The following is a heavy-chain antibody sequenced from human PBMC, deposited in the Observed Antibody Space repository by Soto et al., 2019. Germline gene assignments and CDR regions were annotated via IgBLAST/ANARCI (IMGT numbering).Heavy chain of an antibody. V-gene: IGHV1-2*04. J-gene: IGHJ3*02. CDR3: ARGTNDYDSSGTPGDDAFDI. Sequence: ASVKVSCKASGYTFTGYYMHWVRQVPGQGLEWMGWINPNSGGTNYAQKFQGWVTMTRDTSISTAYMELSRLRSDDTAVYYCARGTNDYDSSGTPGDDAFDIWGQGTMVTVSS. CDR1: GYTFTGYY. CDR2: INPNSGGT. D-gene: IGHD3-22*01.